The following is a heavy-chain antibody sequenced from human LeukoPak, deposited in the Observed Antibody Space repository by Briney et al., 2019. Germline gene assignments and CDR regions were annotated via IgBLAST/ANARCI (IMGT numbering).Heavy chain of an antibody. D-gene: IGHD3-22*01. CDR3: ARRVEDYYDSSGYYSDAFDI. CDR1: GGSIGSSTYY. Sequence: KPSETLSLTCTVSGGSIGSSTYYWGWIRQPPGKGLEWIGSIYYTGNTYYNPSLESRVTIYVDTSQNQFSLKLSSVTAADTAVYYCARRVEDYYDSSGYYSDAFDIWGQGTMVTVSS. CDR2: IYYTGNT. V-gene: IGHV4-39*01. J-gene: IGHJ3*02.